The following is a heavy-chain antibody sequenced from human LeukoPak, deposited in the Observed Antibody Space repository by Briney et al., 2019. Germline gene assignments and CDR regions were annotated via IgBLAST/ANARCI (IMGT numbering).Heavy chain of an antibody. J-gene: IGHJ5*02. Sequence: PSETLSLTCTVSGGSISSGGYYWSWIRQHPGKGLEWIGYIYYSGSTYYNPSLKSRVTISVDTSKNQFSLKLSSVTAADMAVYYCARDRAWGIAARGVDPWGQGTLVTVSS. CDR1: GGSISSGGYY. CDR2: IYYSGST. D-gene: IGHD6-6*01. CDR3: ARDRAWGIAARGVDP. V-gene: IGHV4-31*03.